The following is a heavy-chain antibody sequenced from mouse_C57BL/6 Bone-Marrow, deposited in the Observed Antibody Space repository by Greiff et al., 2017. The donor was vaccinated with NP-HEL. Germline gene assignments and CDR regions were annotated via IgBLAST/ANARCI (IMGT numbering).Heavy chain of an antibody. J-gene: IGHJ2*01. D-gene: IGHD3-2*02. CDR1: GYTFTSYW. CDR3: ADSSGYPLDY. V-gene: IGHV1-64*01. Sequence: QVHVKQPGAELVKPGASVKLSCKASGYTFTSYWMPWVKQRPGQGLEWIGMIHPNSGSTNYNEKFKSKATLTVDKSSSTAYMQLSSLTSEDSAVYYCADSSGYPLDYWGQGTTLTVSS. CDR2: IHPNSGST.